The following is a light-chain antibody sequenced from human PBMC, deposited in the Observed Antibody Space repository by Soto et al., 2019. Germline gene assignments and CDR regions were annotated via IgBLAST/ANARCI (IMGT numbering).Light chain of an antibody. J-gene: IGKJ4*01. CDR1: QSVSSN. CDR2: GAS. CDR3: QQYNNWLSLT. Sequence: EIVMTQSPATLSVSPGERATLSCRASQSVSSNLAWYQQKPGQAPRHLIYGASTRATGIPARFSGSGSGTEFTLAISSLQSEDFAVYYCQQYNNWLSLTFGGGTKVEIK. V-gene: IGKV3-15*01.